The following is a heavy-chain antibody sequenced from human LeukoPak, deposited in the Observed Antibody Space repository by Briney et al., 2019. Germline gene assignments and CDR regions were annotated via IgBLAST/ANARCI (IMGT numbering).Heavy chain of an antibody. CDR3: ARGGSSGWYSVGFLNY. CDR2: IKQDGSEK. CDR1: GFTFSSYW. Sequence: AGGSLRLSCAVSGFTFSSYWMSWVRQAPGKGLEWVANIKQDGSEKYYVDSVKGRFTISRDNAKNSLYVQMNSLRAEDTAVYYCARGGSSGWYSVGFLNYRGQGTLVSVSS. J-gene: IGHJ4*02. V-gene: IGHV3-7*04. D-gene: IGHD6-19*01.